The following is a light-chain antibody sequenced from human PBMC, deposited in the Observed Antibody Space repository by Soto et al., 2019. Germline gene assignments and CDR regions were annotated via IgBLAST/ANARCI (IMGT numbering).Light chain of an antibody. CDR2: DAS. CDR3: QQYDNLPIT. CDR1: QDISNY. Sequence: DIQMTQSPSSLSASVRDRVTITCQASQDISNYLNWYQQKQGKAPKLLIYDASNLETGVPSRFSGSGSGTDFTFTISSLQPEDIATYYCQQYDNLPITFGQGTRLEIK. V-gene: IGKV1-33*01. J-gene: IGKJ5*01.